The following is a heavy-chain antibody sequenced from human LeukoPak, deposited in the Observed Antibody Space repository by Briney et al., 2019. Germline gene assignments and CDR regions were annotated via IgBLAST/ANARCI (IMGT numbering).Heavy chain of an antibody. CDR2: ISYDGSNK. V-gene: IGHV3-30*18. J-gene: IGHJ4*02. Sequence: PGRSLRLSCAASGFAFSSHGMHWVRQAPGKGLEWVALISYDGSNKYYADSVKGRFTISRDNSKNTLYLQMNSLRAEDTAVYYCAKDRYTYGTEYFDYWGQGTLVTVSS. CDR1: GFAFSSHG. D-gene: IGHD5-18*01. CDR3: AKDRYTYGTEYFDY.